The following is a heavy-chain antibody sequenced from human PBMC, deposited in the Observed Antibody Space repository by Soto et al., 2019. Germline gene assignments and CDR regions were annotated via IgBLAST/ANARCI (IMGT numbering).Heavy chain of an antibody. J-gene: IGHJ5*02. Sequence: GESLKISCKGSGYSFTSYWIGWVRQTPGKGLEWMGIIHPGDSDTRYSPSFQGQVTISADKSITTAYLQWRSLKASDTAMYYCARRGGGTVAGSDWFDPWGQGTLVTAPQ. CDR3: ARRGGGTVAGSDWFDP. V-gene: IGHV5-51*01. CDR2: IHPGDSDT. D-gene: IGHD6-19*01. CDR1: GYSFTSYW.